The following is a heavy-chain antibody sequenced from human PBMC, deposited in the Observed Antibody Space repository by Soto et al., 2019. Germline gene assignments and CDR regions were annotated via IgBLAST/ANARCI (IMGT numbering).Heavy chain of an antibody. CDR3: ARDRMVRGVKPMASFDGMDV. D-gene: IGHD3-10*01. Sequence: SETLSLTCTVSGGSISSGDYYWSWIRQPPGKGLEWIGYIYYSGSTYYNPSLKSRVTISVDTSKNQFSLKLSSVTAADTAVYYCARDRMVRGVKPMASFDGMDVWGQGTTVTVSS. V-gene: IGHV4-30-4*01. J-gene: IGHJ6*02. CDR1: GGSISSGDYY. CDR2: IYYSGST.